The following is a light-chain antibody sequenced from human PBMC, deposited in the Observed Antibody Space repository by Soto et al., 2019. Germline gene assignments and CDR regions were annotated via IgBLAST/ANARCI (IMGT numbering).Light chain of an antibody. Sequence: QSALTQPASVSGSPGQSITISCTGTSSDVGGYNYVSWYQQHPGKAPKPIIYEVSNRPSGVSNRFSRSKSGNTASLTISGLQAEDEADYYCNSYTSKSTGVFGTGTKLTVL. CDR3: NSYTSKSTGV. J-gene: IGLJ1*01. V-gene: IGLV2-14*01. CDR2: EVS. CDR1: SSDVGGYNY.